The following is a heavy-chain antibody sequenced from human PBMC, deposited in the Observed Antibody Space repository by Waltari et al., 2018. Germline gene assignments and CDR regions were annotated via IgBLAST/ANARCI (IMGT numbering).Heavy chain of an antibody. D-gene: IGHD2-15*01. V-gene: IGHV3-74*01. Sequence: MYWVRQAPGKGLVWVSRINSDGSSTSYADSVKGRFTISRDNAKNTLYLQMNSLRAEDTAVYYCARKLLLGSYAFDIWGQGTMVTVSS. CDR3: ARKLLLGSYAFDI. CDR2: INSDGSST. J-gene: IGHJ3*02.